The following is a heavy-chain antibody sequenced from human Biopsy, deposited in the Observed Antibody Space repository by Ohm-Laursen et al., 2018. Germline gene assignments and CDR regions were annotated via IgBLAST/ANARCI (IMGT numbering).Heavy chain of an antibody. Sequence: DTLSLTCTVSDDSIRNFYWTWIRQPPGQGLEWIGHASYSGYTNYNPSLKSRVTISVATSKNHFSLNLRSVTAADTAVYSCARLGNFWNAEDGLDLWGLGTMVTVSS. CDR3: ARLGNFWNAEDGLDL. J-gene: IGHJ3*01. CDR1: DDSIRNFY. CDR2: ASYSGYT. D-gene: IGHD3-3*01. V-gene: IGHV4-59*08.